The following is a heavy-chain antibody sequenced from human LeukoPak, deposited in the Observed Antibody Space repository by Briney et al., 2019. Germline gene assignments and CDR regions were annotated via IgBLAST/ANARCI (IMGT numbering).Heavy chain of an antibody. CDR2: IYYSGST. V-gene: IGHV4-39*01. J-gene: IGHJ4*02. CDR3: ARQILYTSIDY. D-gene: IGHD5-18*01. CDR1: GGSISSSSYY. Sequence: PSETLSLTCTVSGGSISSSSYYWGWIRQPPGKGREWIGSIYYSGSTYYNPSLKSRVTISVDTSKNQFPLKLSSVTAADTAVYYCARQILYTSIDYWGQGTLVTVSS.